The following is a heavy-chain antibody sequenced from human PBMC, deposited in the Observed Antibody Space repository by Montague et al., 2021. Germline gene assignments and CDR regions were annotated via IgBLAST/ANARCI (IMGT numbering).Heavy chain of an antibody. D-gene: IGHD3-10*01. CDR2: TYYRSTWYT. J-gene: IGHJ4*02. V-gene: IGHV6-1*01. CDR3: AREGVGDLLFSFDS. Sequence: CAISGDSVSNNNAAWNWIRESPSRGLEWLGRTYYRSTWYTDYAVSVKGRIAINPDTSKNQFSLQLNSVTPEDTAVYYCAREGVGDLLFSFDSWGQGTLVTVPS. CDR1: GDSVSNNNAA.